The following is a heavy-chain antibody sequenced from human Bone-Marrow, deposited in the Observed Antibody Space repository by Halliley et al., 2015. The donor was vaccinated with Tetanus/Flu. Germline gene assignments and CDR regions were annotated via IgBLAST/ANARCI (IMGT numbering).Heavy chain of an antibody. Sequence: QVQLVQSGAEVKEPGASVRVSCKTSGYTFTNYDINWVRQATGQRLEWMGWMNPKSGNTGYAQKFTGRVTLSRVTSISTAYMELSSLTSEDTAIYYGARDSQYSDSPLLDGALDIWGQGTMVTVFS. D-gene: IGHD5-12*01. V-gene: IGHV1-8*01. CDR2: MNPKSGNT. CDR3: ARDSQYSDSPLLDGALDI. CDR1: GYTFTNYD. J-gene: IGHJ3*02.